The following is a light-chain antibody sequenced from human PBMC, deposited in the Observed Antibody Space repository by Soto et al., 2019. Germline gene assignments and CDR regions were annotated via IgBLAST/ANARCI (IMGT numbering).Light chain of an antibody. CDR3: QQYNNWPLT. CDR2: GAS. Sequence: EIVMTQSPATLSVSPGERATVSCRASQSVSSNLAWHQQRPGQAPRLLIYGASTRATGVPARFSGGGSGTEFTLTITSLQSEDFAVYWCQQYNNWPLTFGPGTRRENK. J-gene: IGKJ5*01. CDR1: QSVSSN. V-gene: IGKV3D-15*01.